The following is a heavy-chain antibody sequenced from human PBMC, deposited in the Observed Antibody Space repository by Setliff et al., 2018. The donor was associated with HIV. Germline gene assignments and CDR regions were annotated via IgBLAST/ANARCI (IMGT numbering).Heavy chain of an antibody. D-gene: IGHD1-26*01. CDR1: GGTFSSYA. Sequence: SVKVSCKASGGTFSSYAINWVRQAPGQGLQWMGGIIPILGIPKYAQRFQGRVTITADKSTRTAYMELSSLRFEDTALYYCARSEGPYSVIYRRRFDPWGQGTLVTVSS. CDR3: ARSEGPYSVIYRRRFDP. CDR2: IIPILGIP. V-gene: IGHV1-69*10. J-gene: IGHJ5*02.